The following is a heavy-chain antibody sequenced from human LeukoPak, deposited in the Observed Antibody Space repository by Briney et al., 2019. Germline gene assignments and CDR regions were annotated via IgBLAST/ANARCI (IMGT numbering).Heavy chain of an antibody. Sequence: GGSLRLSCAASGFAFSSLDMGWVRQAPRKGLEWVSAISAGGDRTYYADSVRGRFTLSRDKSKNTLYLQMNSLRAEDTAVYYCAKDRWARGDQVATADSVHYWGQGTLVTVSS. V-gene: IGHV3-23*01. D-gene: IGHD5-12*01. CDR2: ISAGGDRT. J-gene: IGHJ4*02. CDR1: GFAFSSLD. CDR3: AKDRWARGDQVATADSVHY.